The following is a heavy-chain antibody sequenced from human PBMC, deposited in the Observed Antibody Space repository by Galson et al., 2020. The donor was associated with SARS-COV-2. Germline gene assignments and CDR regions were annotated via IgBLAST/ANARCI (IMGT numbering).Heavy chain of an antibody. V-gene: IGHV3-49*04. D-gene: IGHD3-9*01. Sequence: PCTVSGFTFVDYAMSWVRQAPGKGLEWVGFIRSKAYGGTTEYAASVKGRFTISRDDYKRIAYLQMNSLQTEDTAVYYCTKTQRYFDWFPTLDYWNQGTLVTVSS. J-gene: IGHJ4*02. CDR2: IRSKAYGGTT. CDR1: GFTFVDYA. CDR3: TKTQRYFDWFPTLDY.